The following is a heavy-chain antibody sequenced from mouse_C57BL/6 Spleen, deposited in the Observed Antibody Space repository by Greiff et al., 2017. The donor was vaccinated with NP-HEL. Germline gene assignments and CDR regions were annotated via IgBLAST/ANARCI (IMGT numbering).Heavy chain of an antibody. CDR2: IDPSDSYT. CDR3: ARGDYGNYQYYFDY. CDR1: GYTFTSYW. D-gene: IGHD2-1*01. Sequence: VQLQQPGAELVKPGASVKLSCKASGYTFTSYWMQWVKQRPGQGLEWIGEIDPSDSYTNYNQKFKGKATLTVDTSSSTAYMQLSSLTSEDSAVYYCARGDYGNYQYYFDYWGQGTTLTVSS. V-gene: IGHV1-50*01. J-gene: IGHJ2*01.